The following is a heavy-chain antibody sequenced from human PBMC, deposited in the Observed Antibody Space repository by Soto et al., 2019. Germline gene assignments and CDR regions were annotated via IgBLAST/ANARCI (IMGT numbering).Heavy chain of an antibody. V-gene: IGHV3-30*18. J-gene: IGHJ6*02. CDR2: ILYDGSNK. CDR3: AKDYYGSGSHYGMDV. D-gene: IGHD3-10*01. Sequence: LRLSCAASGFTFSTYGMHWVRQAPGKGLEWVAIILYDGSNKYYAASVKGRFTISRDNSKNTLYLQMNSLRAEDTAVYYCAKDYYGSGSHYGMDVWGQGTTVTVSS. CDR1: GFTFSTYG.